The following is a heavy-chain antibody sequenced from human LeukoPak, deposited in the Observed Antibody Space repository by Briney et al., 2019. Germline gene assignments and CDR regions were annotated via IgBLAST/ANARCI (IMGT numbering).Heavy chain of an antibody. CDR3: ARASGDILTGYYGF. CDR2: INHSGST. D-gene: IGHD3-9*01. J-gene: IGHJ4*02. V-gene: IGHV4-34*01. CDR1: GCSFSGYY. Sequence: PSETLSLTCAVYGCSFSGYYWSWIRQPPGKGLEWIGEINHSGSTNYNPSLKSRVTISVDTSKNQFSLKLRSVTAADTGVYYCARASGDILTGYYGFWGQGTLVTVSS.